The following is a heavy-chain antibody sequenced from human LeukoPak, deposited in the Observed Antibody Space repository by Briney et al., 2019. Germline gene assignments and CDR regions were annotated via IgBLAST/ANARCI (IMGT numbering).Heavy chain of an antibody. Sequence: GASVKVSCKASGYTFIGYYIHWVRQAPGQGLECMGWINPNTGGTNYAQKFQGRVTMTRDTSISTAYMELSRLGSDDTAVYYCAGVEMATILDAFDMWGQGTMVTVSS. J-gene: IGHJ3*02. CDR2: INPNTGGT. CDR3: AGVEMATILDAFDM. D-gene: IGHD5-24*01. V-gene: IGHV1-2*02. CDR1: GYTFIGYY.